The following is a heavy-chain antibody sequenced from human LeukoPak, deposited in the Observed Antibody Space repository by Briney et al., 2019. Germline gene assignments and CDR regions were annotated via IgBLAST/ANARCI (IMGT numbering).Heavy chain of an antibody. CDR2: ITGSGGST. J-gene: IGHJ4*02. V-gene: IGHV3-23*01. D-gene: IGHD3-10*01. Sequence: GGSLRLSCAASGFTFSNYGLSWVRQAPGKGLEWVSGITGSGGSTYYADSVKGRFTISRDNSKNTLYLQMNSLRAEDTAVYYCAKFPRVSPISDYWGQGTLVTVSS. CDR1: GFTFSNYG. CDR3: AKFPRVSPISDY.